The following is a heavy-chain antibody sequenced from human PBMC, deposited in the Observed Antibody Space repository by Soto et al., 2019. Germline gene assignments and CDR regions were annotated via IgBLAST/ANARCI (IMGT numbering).Heavy chain of an antibody. J-gene: IGHJ4*02. D-gene: IGHD4-17*01. V-gene: IGHV3-30-3*02. CDR1: GFTFISYA. CDR2: ISYDGINE. CDR3: AKSPDYGDSYLDY. Sequence: PGGSLRLSCASSGFTFISYAMHWVRQAPGKGLEWVAVISYDGINEYYADSVKGRFTISRDNSKNTLYLQMNSLRAEDTAVYYCAKSPDYGDSYLDYWGQGTLVTVSS.